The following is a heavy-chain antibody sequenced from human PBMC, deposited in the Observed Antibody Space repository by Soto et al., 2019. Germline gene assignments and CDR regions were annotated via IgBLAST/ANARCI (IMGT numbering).Heavy chain of an antibody. V-gene: IGHV4-39*01. CDR1: GGSISSSSYY. Sequence: QLQLQESGPGLVKPSETLSLTCTVSGGSISSSSYYWGWIRQPPGKGLEWIGSIYYSGSTYYNPSLKSRVTISVDTSKNQFSLKLSSVTAADTAVYYCASDTAMAVLDYWGQGTLVTVSS. D-gene: IGHD5-18*01. CDR3: ASDTAMAVLDY. CDR2: IYYSGST. J-gene: IGHJ4*02.